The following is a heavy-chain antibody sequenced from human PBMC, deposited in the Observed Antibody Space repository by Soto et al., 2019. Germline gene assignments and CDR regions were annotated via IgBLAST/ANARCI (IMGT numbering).Heavy chain of an antibody. D-gene: IGHD2-21*02. Sequence: QVQLVQSGAEEKKPGASVKVSCKASGYTFTSYAMHWVRQAPGQRLEWMGWINAGNGNTKYSQKFQGRVTITRDTSASTAYMELSSLRSEDTAVYYCARRIVVVTALDYSGQGTLVTVSS. J-gene: IGHJ4*02. CDR2: INAGNGNT. CDR3: ARRIVVVTALDY. CDR1: GYTFTSYA. V-gene: IGHV1-3*05.